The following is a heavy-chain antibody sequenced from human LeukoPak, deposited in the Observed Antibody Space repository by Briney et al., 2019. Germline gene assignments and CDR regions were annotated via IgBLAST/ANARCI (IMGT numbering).Heavy chain of an antibody. CDR1: GYTFTGYY. D-gene: IGHD2-2*03. CDR2: INPNSGGT. J-gene: IGHJ6*02. CDR3: ARDGYCSSTSCYYYGMDV. Sequence: ASVKVSCKASGYTFTGYYMHWVRQARGQGLEWMGWINPNSGGTNYAQKFQGRVTMTRDTSISTAYMELSRLRSDDTAVYYCARDGYCSSTSCYYYGMDVWGQGTTVTVSS. V-gene: IGHV1-2*02.